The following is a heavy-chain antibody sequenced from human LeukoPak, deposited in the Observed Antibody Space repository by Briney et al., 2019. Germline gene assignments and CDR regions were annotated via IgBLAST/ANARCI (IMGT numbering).Heavy chain of an antibody. D-gene: IGHD2-15*01. CDR3: AREGYCSGSTCPDY. Sequence: NPSETLSLTCTVSGGSISSYYWSWIRQPPGKGLEWIGYIYYSGSTNYNPSLKSRVTISVDTSKNQFSLKLSSVTAADTAVYYCAREGYCSGSTCPDYWGQGTLVTVSS. CDR2: IYYSGST. CDR1: GGSISSYY. V-gene: IGHV4-59*01. J-gene: IGHJ4*02.